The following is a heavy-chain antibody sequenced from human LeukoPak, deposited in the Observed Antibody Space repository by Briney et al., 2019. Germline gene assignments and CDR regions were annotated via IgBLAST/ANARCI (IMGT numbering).Heavy chain of an antibody. CDR1: GFTFSSYS. J-gene: IGHJ4*02. Sequence: GGSLRLSCAASGFTFSSYSMNWVRQAPGKGLEWVSSISSSSSYIYYADSVKGRFTISRDNAKNSLYLQMNSLRAEDTAVYYCASRYSGSYSTPAKYYFDYWGQGTLVTVSS. CDR2: ISSSSSYI. D-gene: IGHD1-26*01. CDR3: ASRYSGSYSTPAKYYFDY. V-gene: IGHV3-21*01.